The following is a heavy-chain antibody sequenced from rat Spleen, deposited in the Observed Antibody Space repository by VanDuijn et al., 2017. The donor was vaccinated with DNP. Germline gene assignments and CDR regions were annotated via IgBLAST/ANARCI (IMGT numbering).Heavy chain of an antibody. D-gene: IGHD5-1*01. Sequence: EVQLVESGGGLEEPGGSLSLSCATSGFTFNDYNMAWVRQAPKKGLEWVATIISDARKTYYRDSVKGRFTISRDDAKSTLYLQMDSLRSEDTATYYCVTIPGSYAMDDWGQGVMVTVSS. CDR2: IISDARKT. V-gene: IGHV5S10*01. CDR1: GFTFNDYN. CDR3: VTIPGSYAMDD. J-gene: IGHJ2*01.